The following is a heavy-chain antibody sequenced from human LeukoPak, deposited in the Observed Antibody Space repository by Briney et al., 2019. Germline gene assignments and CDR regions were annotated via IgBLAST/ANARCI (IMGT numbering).Heavy chain of an antibody. D-gene: IGHD2-21*01. CDR3: AKDLGGHIVVVNAADY. J-gene: IGHJ4*02. V-gene: IGHV3-23*01. CDR1: GFTFSSYA. CDR2: ISGSGGST. Sequence: GGSLRLSCAASGFTFSSYAMSWVRQAPGKGLEWVSAISGSGGSTYYADSVKGRFTISRDNSKNTLYLQMNSLRAEDTAVYYCAKDLGGHIVVVNAADYWGQGTLVTVSS.